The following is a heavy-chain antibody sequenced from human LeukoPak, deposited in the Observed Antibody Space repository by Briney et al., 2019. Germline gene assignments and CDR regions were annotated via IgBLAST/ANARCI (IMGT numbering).Heavy chain of an antibody. J-gene: IGHJ4*02. CDR3: ARETVGFDY. V-gene: IGHV4-30-2*01. CDR2: IYHSGST. CDR1: GGSISSGGYS. D-gene: IGHD4-23*01. Sequence: SQTLSLTCAVSGGSISSGGYSWSWIRQPPGKGLEWIGYIYHSGSTYYNPSLKSRVTISVDRSKNQFSLKLSSVTAADTAVYYCARETVGFDYWGQGTLVTVSS.